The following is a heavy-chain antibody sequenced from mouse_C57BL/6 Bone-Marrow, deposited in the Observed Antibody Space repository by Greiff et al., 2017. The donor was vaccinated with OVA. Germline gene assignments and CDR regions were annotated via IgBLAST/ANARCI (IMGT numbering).Heavy chain of an antibody. CDR3: ARTVVASPWFAY. Sequence: VQLQQSGPELVKPGASVKISCKASGYAFSSSWMNWVKQRPGKGLEWIGRIYPGDGDTNYNGKFKGKATLTADKSSSTAYMQLSSLTSEDSVVYFCARTVVASPWFAYWGQGTLVTVSA. V-gene: IGHV1-82*01. J-gene: IGHJ3*01. CDR2: IYPGDGDT. D-gene: IGHD1-1*01. CDR1: GYAFSSSW.